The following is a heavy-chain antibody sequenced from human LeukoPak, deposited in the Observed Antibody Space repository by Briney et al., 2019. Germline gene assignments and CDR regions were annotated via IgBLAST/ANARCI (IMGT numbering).Heavy chain of an antibody. Sequence: PSETLSLTCTVSADSVSSGHYYWSWIRQPPGKGLEWIGEINHSGSTNYNPSLKSRVTISVDTSKNQFSLKLSSVTAADTAVYYCARRSYKYYDILTGYYSGWVGDYWGQGTLVTVSS. J-gene: IGHJ4*02. CDR1: ADSVSSGHYY. CDR3: ARRSYKYYDILTGYYSGWVGDY. V-gene: IGHV4-39*07. CDR2: INHSGST. D-gene: IGHD3-9*01.